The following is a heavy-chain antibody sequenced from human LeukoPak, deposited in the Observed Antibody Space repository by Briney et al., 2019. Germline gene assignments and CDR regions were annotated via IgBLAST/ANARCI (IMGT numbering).Heavy chain of an antibody. CDR3: AKAYAFVGANYFDY. J-gene: IGHJ4*02. D-gene: IGHD1-26*01. CDR2: ICDTT. Sequence: PGGSLRLSCAASGFTFSTYAMSWVRQAPGKGLEWVSAICDTTYYADSVKGRFTISSDNSKNTLYLQMNNLRAEDAAIYYCAKAYAFVGANYFDYWGQGTLVTVSS. CDR1: GFTFSTYA. V-gene: IGHV3-23*01.